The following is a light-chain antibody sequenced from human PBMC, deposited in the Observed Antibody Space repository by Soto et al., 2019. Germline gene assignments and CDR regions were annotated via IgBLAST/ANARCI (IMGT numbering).Light chain of an antibody. CDR3: AAWVDSLNDPV. V-gene: IGLV1-36*01. CDR2: YDD. Sequence: QSVLTQPPSVSEAPRQRVTISCSGSSSNIGNNAVNWYRQLQGKAPKLLIYYDDLLPSGVSDRFSGSKSGTSASLAISGLQSEDEADYYCAAWVDSLNDPVFGGGTKLTVL. CDR1: SSNIGNNA. J-gene: IGLJ3*02.